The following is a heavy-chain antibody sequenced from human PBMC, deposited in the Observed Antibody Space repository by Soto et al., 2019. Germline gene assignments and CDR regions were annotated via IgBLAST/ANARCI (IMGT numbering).Heavy chain of an antibody. CDR2: IIPIFGTA. CDR3: ARSQYYNFWSGSPYYYYYGMDV. V-gene: IGHV1-69*06. Sequence: KVSCKASGGTFSSYAISWVRQAPGQGLEWMGGIIPIFGTANYAQKFQGRVTITADKSTSTAYMELSSLRSEDTAVYYCARSQYYNFWSGSPYYYYYGMDVWGQGTTVTVS. D-gene: IGHD3-3*01. CDR1: GGTFSSYA. J-gene: IGHJ6*02.